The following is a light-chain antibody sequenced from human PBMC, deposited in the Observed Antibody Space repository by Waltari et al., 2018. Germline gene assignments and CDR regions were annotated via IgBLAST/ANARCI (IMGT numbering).Light chain of an antibody. V-gene: IGLV2-11*01. CDR3: CSYAGSYTYV. CDR1: SSNVGGYNY. J-gene: IGLJ1*01. CDR2: GVN. Sequence: QSALTQPRSVSGSPGHSVTISCTGSSSNVGGYNYVSWYQHHPGKAPKLIIYGVNKRPSGVPDRFSGSKSGDTASLTISGLQVEDEADYYCCSYAGSYTYVFGTGTKVTV.